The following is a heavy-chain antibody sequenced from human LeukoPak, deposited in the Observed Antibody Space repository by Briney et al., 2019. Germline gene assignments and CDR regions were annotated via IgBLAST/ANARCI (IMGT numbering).Heavy chain of an antibody. CDR3: AREHRSYFDY. CDR2: IYHSGST. Sequence: SETLSLTCTVSGGCISSGGYYWSWIRQPPGTGVEWIGYIYHSGSTYYNPSLKSRVTISVDRSKNQFSLKLSSVTAADTAVYYCAREHRSYFDYWGQGTLVTVSS. CDR1: GGCISSGGYY. V-gene: IGHV4-30-2*01. J-gene: IGHJ4*02.